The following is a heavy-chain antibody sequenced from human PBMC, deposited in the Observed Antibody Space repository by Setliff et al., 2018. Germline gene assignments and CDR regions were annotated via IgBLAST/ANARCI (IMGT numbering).Heavy chain of an antibody. CDR2: INPNSGGT. CDR1: GYTFAGYY. V-gene: IGHV1-2*02. D-gene: IGHD6-13*01. CDR3: ARGGGAPYSLAPYYHMDV. Sequence: ASVKVSCKASGYTFAGYYIHWVRQAPGQGLEWMGWINPNSGGTKYAQKFQGRVTMTRDTAISTVYMELSRLRSDDTALYYCARGGGAPYSLAPYYHMDVWGKGTRSPSP. J-gene: IGHJ6*03.